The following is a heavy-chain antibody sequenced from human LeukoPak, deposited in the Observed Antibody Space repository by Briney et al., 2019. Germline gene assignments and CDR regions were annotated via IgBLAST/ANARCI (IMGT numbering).Heavy chain of an antibody. J-gene: IGHJ4*02. CDR3: AKSRGPPPYYFDY. CDR1: GFTFSSYS. V-gene: IGHV3-23*01. D-gene: IGHD6-19*01. CDR2: ISGSGGST. Sequence: GRSLRLSCAASGFTFSSYSMSWVRQAPGKGLEWVSAISGSGGSTYYADSVKGRFTISRDNSKNTLYLQMNSLRAEDTAVYYCAKSRGPPPYYFDYWGQGTLVTVSS.